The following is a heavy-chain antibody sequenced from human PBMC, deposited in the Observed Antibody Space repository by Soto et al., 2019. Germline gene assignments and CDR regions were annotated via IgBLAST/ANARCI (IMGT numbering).Heavy chain of an antibody. CDR2: INHSGST. CDR3: ARYRREAHYYVHR. D-gene: IGHD3-16*02. Sequence: SETLSLTCAVYGGSFSGYYWSWIRQPPGKGLEWIGEINHSGSTNYNPSLKSRVTISVDTSKNQFSLKLSSVTAADTAVYYCARYRREAHYYVHRGGKGATVTVSS. J-gene: IGHJ6*03. CDR1: GGSFSGYY. V-gene: IGHV4-34*01.